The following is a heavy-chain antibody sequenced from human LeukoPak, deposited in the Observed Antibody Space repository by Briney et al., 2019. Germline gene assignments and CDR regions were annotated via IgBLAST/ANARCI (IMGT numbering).Heavy chain of an antibody. CDR2: IYSGGST. CDR3: ARAPPDYYDSSGYWAPPGAFDI. J-gene: IGHJ3*02. CDR1: GFTVSSNY. Sequence: GGSLRLSCAASGFTVSSNYMSWVRQAPGKGLEWVSVIYSGGSTYYADSVKGRFTISRDNSKNTLYLQMNSLRAEDTAVYYCARAPPDYYDSSGYWAPPGAFDIWGQGTMVTVSS. V-gene: IGHV3-53*01. D-gene: IGHD3-22*01.